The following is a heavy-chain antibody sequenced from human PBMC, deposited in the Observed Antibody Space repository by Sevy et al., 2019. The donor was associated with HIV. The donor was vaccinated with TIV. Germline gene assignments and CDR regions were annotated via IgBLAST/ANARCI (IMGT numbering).Heavy chain of an antibody. Sequence: ASVKVSCKAFGYTFTAHYMHWVRLVPGQGLEWMGWINPNSGGTKYAQKLQGRVTMTRDTSISTAYMEMSRLRSDDTALYYCATYSDYGGAFDPWGQGTLVTVSS. CDR3: ATYSDYGGAFDP. V-gene: IGHV1-2*02. D-gene: IGHD5-12*01. CDR2: INPNSGGT. J-gene: IGHJ5*02. CDR1: GYTFTAHY.